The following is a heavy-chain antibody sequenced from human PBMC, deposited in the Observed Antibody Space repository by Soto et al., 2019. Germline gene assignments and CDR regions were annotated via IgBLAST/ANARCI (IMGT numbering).Heavy chain of an antibody. Sequence: GASVKVSCKASGGTFSSYAISWVRQAPGQGLEWMGGIIPIFGTANYAQKFQGRVTITADKSTSTAYMELSSLRSEDTAVYYCARVLGGPTAMDPGYYGMDVWGQGTTVTVSS. CDR1: GGTFSSYA. D-gene: IGHD5-18*01. CDR2: IIPIFGTA. CDR3: ARVLGGPTAMDPGYYGMDV. J-gene: IGHJ6*02. V-gene: IGHV1-69*06.